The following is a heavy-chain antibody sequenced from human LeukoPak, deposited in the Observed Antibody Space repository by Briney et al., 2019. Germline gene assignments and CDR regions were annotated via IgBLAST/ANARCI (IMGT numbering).Heavy chain of an antibody. CDR3: ARVTENDPGDY. D-gene: IGHD1-1*01. V-gene: IGHV1-46*01. J-gene: IGHJ4*02. CDR1: GHTFTSYY. CDR2: INPSGGST. Sequence: ASVKVSCKASGHTFTSYYMHWVRQAPGQGLEWMGIINPSGGSTSYAQKFQGRVTMTRDTSTSTVYMELSSLRSEDTAVYYCARVTENDPGDYWGQGTLVTVSS.